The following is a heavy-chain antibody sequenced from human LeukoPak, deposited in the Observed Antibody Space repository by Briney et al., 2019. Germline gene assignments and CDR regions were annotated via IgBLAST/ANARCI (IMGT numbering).Heavy chain of an antibody. Sequence: GGSLILSCAASGFTFSSYWMSWVRQAPGKGLEWVANIKQDGSEKYYVDSVKGRFTISRDNAKNSLYLQMNSLRAEDTAVYYCARDAPRYNWNGKTSTFDYWGQGTLVTVSS. CDR3: ARDAPRYNWNGKTSTFDY. V-gene: IGHV3-7*01. J-gene: IGHJ4*02. CDR1: GFTFSSYW. CDR2: IKQDGSEK. D-gene: IGHD1-1*01.